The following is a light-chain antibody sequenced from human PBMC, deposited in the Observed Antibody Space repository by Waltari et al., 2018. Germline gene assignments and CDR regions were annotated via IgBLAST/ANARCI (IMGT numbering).Light chain of an antibody. J-gene: IGLJ2*01. CDR3: SSYAGSNTYMI. V-gene: IGLV2-23*02. CDR1: SSDVGYYNL. CDR2: EVN. Sequence: SALTQPASVSGSPGQSITISCTGTSSDVGYYNLVSWYQKHPGKAPKLMIYEVNKRPSGASNRFAGSKSGNTASLTISGLQAEDEADYYCSSYAGSNTYMIFGGGTKLTVL.